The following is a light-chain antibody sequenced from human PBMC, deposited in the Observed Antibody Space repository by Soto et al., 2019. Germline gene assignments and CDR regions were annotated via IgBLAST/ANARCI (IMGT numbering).Light chain of an antibody. CDR3: QQYYSVPLT. Sequence: DFVLTQSPESLAVSLGERATINCKSSQSGFFSSNRKNHLAWYQQKPGQPPTLLIYWASTRESGVPDRFSGSGSATNFTLTIATLQAEDVATYYCQQYYSVPLTFGGGTKVEI. CDR1: QSGFFSSNRKNH. CDR2: WAS. J-gene: IGKJ4*01. V-gene: IGKV4-1*01.